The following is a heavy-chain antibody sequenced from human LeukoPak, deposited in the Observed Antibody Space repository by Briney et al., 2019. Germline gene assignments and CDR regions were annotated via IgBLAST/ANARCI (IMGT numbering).Heavy chain of an antibody. D-gene: IGHD3-22*01. J-gene: IGHJ4*02. CDR3: ARSPSRYYDSSGLDFDY. CDR1: GGSISSYY. CDR2: IYYSGST. Sequence: SETLSLTCTVSGGSISSYYWSWIRQPPGKGLEWIGYIYYSGSTNYNPSLKSRVTISVDTSKNQFSLKLSSVTAADTAVYYCARSPSRYYDSSGLDFDYWGQGTLVTVSS. V-gene: IGHV4-59*01.